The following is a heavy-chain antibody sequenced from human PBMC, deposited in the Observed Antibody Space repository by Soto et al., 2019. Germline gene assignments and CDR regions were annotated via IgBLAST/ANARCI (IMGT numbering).Heavy chain of an antibody. D-gene: IGHD2-15*01. CDR3: ARVYCSGGSCYTKNSSCWYYFDY. V-gene: IGHV4-30-4*01. J-gene: IGHJ4*02. CDR2: IYYSGST. CDR1: GGSISSGDYY. Sequence: QVQLQESGPGLVKPSQTLSLTCTVSGGSISSGDYYWSWIRQPPGKGLEWIGYIYYSGSTYYNPSRKSQVTSSVDTSKNQFSLKLSSVTAADTAVYYCARVYCSGGSCYTKNSSCWYYFDYWGQGTLVTVSS.